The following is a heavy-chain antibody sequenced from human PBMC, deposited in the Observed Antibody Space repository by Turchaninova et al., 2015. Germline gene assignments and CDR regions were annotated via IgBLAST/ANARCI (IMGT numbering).Heavy chain of an antibody. D-gene: IGHD5-18*01. V-gene: IGHV4-34*01. CDR2: INHSGST. J-gene: IGHJ5*02. Sequence: VHLWQWGAGLLKPSETLSRTVACYGGSFRGYYGSWIRQPPGKGLEWIGEINHSGSTNYNPSLKSRVTISVDTSKNQFSLKLSSVTAADTAVYYCASSQLWYNWFDPWGQGTLVTVSS. CDR3: ASSQLWYNWFDP. CDR1: GGSFRGYY.